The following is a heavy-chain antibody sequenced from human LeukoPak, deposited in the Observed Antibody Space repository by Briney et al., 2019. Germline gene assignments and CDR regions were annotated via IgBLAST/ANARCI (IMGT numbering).Heavy chain of an antibody. J-gene: IGHJ3*02. CDR1: GGSISTYY. CDR2: IYYSGTT. V-gene: IGHV4-59*01. Sequence: ASETLSLTCTVSGGSISTYYWSWIRQPPGKGLEWIGYIYYSGTTYHNPSNPSLKSRVAISVDTSKNQFSLRLTSVTAADTAVYYCARPYDGGGFDIWGQGTMVTVSS. CDR3: ARPYDGGGFDI. D-gene: IGHD3-22*01.